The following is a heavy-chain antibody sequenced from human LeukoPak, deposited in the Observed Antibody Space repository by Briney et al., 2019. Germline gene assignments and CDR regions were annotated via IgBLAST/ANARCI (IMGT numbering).Heavy chain of an antibody. Sequence: GGSLRLSWAASGFTFSDYYMDWVRQAPGKGLEWVGRIRNKANSYTTEYAASVKGRFTISRDDSKNSLYLQMNSLKTEDTAVYYCTRVANGIDYWGQGTLVTVSS. V-gene: IGHV3-72*01. CDR2: IRNKANSYTT. CDR1: GFTFSDYY. CDR3: TRVANGIDY. J-gene: IGHJ4*02.